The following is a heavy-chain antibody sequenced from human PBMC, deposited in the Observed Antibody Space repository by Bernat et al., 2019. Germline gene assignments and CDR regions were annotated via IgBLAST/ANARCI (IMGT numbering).Heavy chain of an antibody. CDR2: IYHSGST. D-gene: IGHD2-15*01. CDR3: VRFGDIVVVVAATRGSQAGFDY. J-gene: IGHJ4*02. Sequence: QVQLQESGPGLVKPSETLSLTCAVSGYSISSGYYWGWIRQPPGKGLEWIGSIYHSGSTYYNPSLKSRVTISVNTSKNQFSLKLSSVTAADTAVYYCVRFGDIVVVVAATRGSQAGFDYWGQGTLVTVSS. CDR1: GYSISSGYY. V-gene: IGHV4-38-2*01.